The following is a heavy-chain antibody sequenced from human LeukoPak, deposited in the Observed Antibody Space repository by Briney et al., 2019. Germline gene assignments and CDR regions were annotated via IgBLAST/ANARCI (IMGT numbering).Heavy chain of an antibody. V-gene: IGHV4-59*08. CDR2: ICYSGTT. CDR3: ARHSPRRIAVAGTTWWFDP. J-gene: IGHJ5*01. D-gene: IGHD6-19*01. CDR1: GGSITGYY. Sequence: KPSETLSLTCTVSGGSITGYYWSWIRQPPGKGLEWIGYICYSGTTNYNPSLKSRVTISVDRSKNQFSLKLISVTAADTAVYYCARHSPRRIAVAGTTWWFDPWGQGTLVTVSS.